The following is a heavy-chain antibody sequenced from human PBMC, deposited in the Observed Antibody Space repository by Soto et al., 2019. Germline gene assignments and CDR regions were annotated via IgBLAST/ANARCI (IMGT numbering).Heavy chain of an antibody. Sequence: EVQLVESGGGLVQRGGSLRLSCAASGLTFSSYSMNWVRQAPGKGLEWGSYISSSSSTIYYADSVKGRFTISRDNAXNSLYLXMXXXXAEDTAVHYCAFGEVSRYYYYGMDVWGQGTTVTVSS. V-gene: IGHV3-48*01. CDR1: GLTFSSYS. J-gene: IGHJ6*02. CDR3: AFGEVSRYYYYGMDV. CDR2: ISSSSSTI. D-gene: IGHD3-10*01.